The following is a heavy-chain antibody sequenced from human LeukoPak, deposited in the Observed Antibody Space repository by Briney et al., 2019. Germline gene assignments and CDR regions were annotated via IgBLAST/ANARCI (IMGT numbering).Heavy chain of an antibody. CDR2: IYYSGST. V-gene: IGHV4-39*01. D-gene: IGHD4-17*01. J-gene: IGHJ4*02. Sequence: PSETLSLTCTVSGGSISSSSYYWGWIRQPPGKGLEWIGSIYYSGSTYYNPSLKSRVTISVDTSKNQFSLKLSSVTAADTAVYYCAMIRYGEVRLYWGQGTLVTVSS. CDR3: AMIRYGEVRLY. CDR1: GGSISSSSYY.